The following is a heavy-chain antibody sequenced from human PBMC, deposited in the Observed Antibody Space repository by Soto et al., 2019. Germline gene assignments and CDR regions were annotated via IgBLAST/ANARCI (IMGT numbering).Heavy chain of an antibody. CDR1: GGSFSGYY. CDR3: ARRWSCYPCFDY. J-gene: IGHJ4*02. Sequence: QVQLEQWGAGLLKPSETLSLTGAVYGGSFSGYYCGWISQPPGKGLEWIGEINHSGSTNYNPSLKSRVTISVDTSKNQFSLKLSSVTAADTAVYYCARRWSCYPCFDYWGQGTLVTVSS. V-gene: IGHV4-34*01. D-gene: IGHD3-3*01. CDR2: INHSGST.